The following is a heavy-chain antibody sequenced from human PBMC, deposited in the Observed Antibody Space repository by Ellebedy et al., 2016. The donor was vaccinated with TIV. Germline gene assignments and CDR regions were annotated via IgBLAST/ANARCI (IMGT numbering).Heavy chain of an antibody. Sequence: GESLKISXAASGFTFSSYYMNWVRQAPGKGLEWVANIKQDGSEKYYVDSVKGRFTISRDNAKNSLYLQMNSLRAEDTAVHYCAGRGYWGQGTLVTVSS. J-gene: IGHJ4*02. CDR2: IKQDGSEK. CDR3: AGRGY. CDR1: GFTFSSYY. D-gene: IGHD3-10*01. V-gene: IGHV3-7*01.